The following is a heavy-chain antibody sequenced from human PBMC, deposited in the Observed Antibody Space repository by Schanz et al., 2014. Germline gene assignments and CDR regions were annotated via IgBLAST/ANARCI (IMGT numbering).Heavy chain of an antibody. V-gene: IGHV3-53*01. Sequence: EMQLVESGGGLIQPGGSLRLSCAVSGFTVNTNYMSWVRQAPGKGLEWISSMYINSGSTQYADSVKGRFIISRDSSKNTLFLQMNSLRAADTAVYYCAKVREWWPYYFDYWGQGTLVTVSS. J-gene: IGHJ4*02. CDR1: GFTVNTNY. D-gene: IGHD2-15*01. CDR2: MYINSGST. CDR3: AKVREWWPYYFDY.